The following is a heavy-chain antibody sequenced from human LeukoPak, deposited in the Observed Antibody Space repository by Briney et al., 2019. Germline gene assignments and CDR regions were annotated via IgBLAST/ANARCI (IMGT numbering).Heavy chain of an antibody. V-gene: IGHV1-2*02. CDR3: ARDKLGLGELSLYDQ. CDR1: GGTFNNYA. Sequence: ASVKVSCKTSGGTFNNYAISWVRQAPGQGLEWMGWMNPNSGGTKYAQKFQGRVTMTRDTSISTAYMELSRLRSDDTAMYYCARDKLGLGELSLYDQWGQGTLVTVFS. D-gene: IGHD3-16*02. J-gene: IGHJ5*02. CDR2: MNPNSGGT.